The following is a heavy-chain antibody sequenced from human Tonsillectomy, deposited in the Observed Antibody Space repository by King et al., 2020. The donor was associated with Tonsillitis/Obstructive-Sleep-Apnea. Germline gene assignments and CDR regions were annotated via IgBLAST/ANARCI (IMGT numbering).Heavy chain of an antibody. V-gene: IGHV3-23*04. CDR1: GFTFSSYA. J-gene: IGHJ4*02. CDR2: IGGSGGST. CDR3: AKDRASTVTTGY. Sequence: VQLVESGGGLVQPGGSLRLSCAASGFTFSSYAMNWVRQAPGKGLEWVSGIGGSGGSTDYADSGKGRFTISRDNSKNTLYLQMNSLRAEDTAVYYCAKDRASTVTTGYWGQGTLVTVSS. D-gene: IGHD4-17*01.